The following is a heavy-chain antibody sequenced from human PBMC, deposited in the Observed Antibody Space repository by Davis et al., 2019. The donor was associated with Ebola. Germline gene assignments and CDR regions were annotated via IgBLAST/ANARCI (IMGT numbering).Heavy chain of an antibody. CDR1: GYSFTSYW. Sequence: PGGSLRLSCKGSGYSFTSYWISWVRQMPGKGLEWMGRIDPSDSYTNYSPSFQGHVTISADKSISTAYLQWSSLKASDTAMYYCARLSPRASIGYYYYYMDVWGKGTTVTVSS. CDR2: IDPSDSYT. J-gene: IGHJ6*03. D-gene: IGHD2-21*01. V-gene: IGHV5-10-1*01. CDR3: ARLSPRASIGYYYYYMDV.